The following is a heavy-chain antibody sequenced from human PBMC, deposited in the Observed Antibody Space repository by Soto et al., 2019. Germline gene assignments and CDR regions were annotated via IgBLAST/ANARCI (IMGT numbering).Heavy chain of an antibody. CDR2: INPNSGGT. CDR3: ARGYYDFWSAFDI. CDR1: GYTFTGYY. V-gene: IGHV1-2*04. J-gene: IGHJ3*02. Sequence: QVQLVQSGAGVKKPGASVKVSCKASGYTFTGYYMHWVRQAPGQGLEWMGWINPNSGGTNYAQKFQGWVSMTSDTSISTAYMELSRLRSDDTAVYYCARGYYDFWSAFDIWGQGTMVTVSS. D-gene: IGHD3-3*01.